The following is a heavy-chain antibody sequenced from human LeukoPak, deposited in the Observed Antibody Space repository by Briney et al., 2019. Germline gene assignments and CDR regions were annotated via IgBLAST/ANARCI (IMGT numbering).Heavy chain of an antibody. CDR1: GGSLSDYY. D-gene: IGHD3-3*01. J-gene: IGHJ5*01. CDR3: ARDRLPRGFYGGLDS. CDR2: VYKSGNSANN. V-gene: IGHV4-59*01. Sequence: SETLSLTCTVSGGSLSDYYWHWIRQPPGKGLEWIGYVYKSGNSANNNFNPSLKSRVTISLDTSKNQFSLRLNSVTPADTAVYYCARDRLPRGFYGGLDSWGQGSLVTVSS.